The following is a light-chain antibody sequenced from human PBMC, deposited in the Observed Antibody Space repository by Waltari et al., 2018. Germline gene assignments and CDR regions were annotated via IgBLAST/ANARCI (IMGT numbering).Light chain of an antibody. CDR1: QSVLYSSNNKNY. J-gene: IGKJ4*01. CDR2: WAS. CDR3: QQYYSTSLT. V-gene: IGKV4-1*01. Sequence: DIVMTQSPDSLAVSLGERATINCKSSQSVLYSSNNKNYLAWYQQKPGQPPKLPISWASTRESGVPDRFSGSGSGTAFTLAISSLQAEDVAVYFCQQYYSTSLTFGGGTKVEIK.